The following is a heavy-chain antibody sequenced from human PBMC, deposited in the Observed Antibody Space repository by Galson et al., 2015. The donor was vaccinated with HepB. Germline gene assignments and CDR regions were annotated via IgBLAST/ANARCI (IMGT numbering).Heavy chain of an antibody. V-gene: IGHV3-30-3*01. CDR3: ARAHVSGSFAFDI. D-gene: IGHD1-26*01. J-gene: IGHJ3*02. CDR1: GFTFSSYA. Sequence: LRLSCAASGFTFSSYAMHWVRQAPGKGLEWVAVISYDGSNKYYADSVKGRFTISRDNSKNTLYLQMNSLRAEDTAVYYCARAHVSGSFAFDIWGQGTMVTVSS. CDR2: ISYDGSNK.